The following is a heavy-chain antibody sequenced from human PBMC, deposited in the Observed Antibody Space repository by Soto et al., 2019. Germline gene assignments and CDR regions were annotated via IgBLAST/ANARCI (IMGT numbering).Heavy chain of an antibody. CDR3: AKAVIVPAAIRAQSYYFDY. V-gene: IGHV3-23*01. Sequence: VGSLRLSCAASGFTLSTYDMHWVRQAPGKGLEWVSAISGSGISTYYADSVKGRFTISRDTSKNTLYLQMNSLRAEDTAVYYCAKAVIVPAAIRAQSYYFDYWGQGTPVTVS. CDR2: ISGSGIST. D-gene: IGHD2-2*01. CDR1: GFTLSTYD. J-gene: IGHJ4*02.